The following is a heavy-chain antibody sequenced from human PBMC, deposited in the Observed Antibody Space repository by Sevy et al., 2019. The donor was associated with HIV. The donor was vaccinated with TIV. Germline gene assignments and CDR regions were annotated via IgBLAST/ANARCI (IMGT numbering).Heavy chain of an antibody. Sequence: GGSLRLSCIASGSTVNPYAMSWVRQAPGKGLEWVAVINNGGGSTDYADSVRGRFSISRDNPNVYLEMNSLRVEDTAVYYCVKERVGYISSWYYFDYWGQGTLVTVSS. CDR2: INNGGGST. J-gene: IGHJ4*02. CDR3: VKERVGYISSWYYFDY. V-gene: IGHV3-23*01. CDR1: GSTVNPYA. D-gene: IGHD6-13*01.